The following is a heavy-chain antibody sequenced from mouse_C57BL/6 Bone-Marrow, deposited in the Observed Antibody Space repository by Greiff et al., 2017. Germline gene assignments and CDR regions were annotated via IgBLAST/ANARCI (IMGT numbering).Heavy chain of an antibody. Sequence: EVMLVESGAELVRPGASVKLSCTASGFNIQDDYMHWVKQRPEQGLEWIGWIDPENGDTEYASKFQGKATITADTSSNTAYLQLSSLTSEDTAVYNWTTTVSNPYYFDYWGQGTTLTVSS. CDR1: GFNIQDDY. V-gene: IGHV14-4*01. D-gene: IGHD2-5*01. CDR2: IDPENGDT. J-gene: IGHJ2*01. CDR3: TTTVSNPYYFDY.